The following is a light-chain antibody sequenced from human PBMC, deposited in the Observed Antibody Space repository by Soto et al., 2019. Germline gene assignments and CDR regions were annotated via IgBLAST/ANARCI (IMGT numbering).Light chain of an antibody. V-gene: IGKV3-15*01. CDR3: QQYNNWPPYT. CDR2: GAS. CDR1: QSVSSN. Sequence: EIVMTQSPATLSVSPGERATLSCRASQSVSSNLAWYQQKPGQAPRLRIYGASTRATGIPARFSGSGSGTEFTLTISSLQSEAFAVYYCQQYNNWPPYTFGQGTKLEIK. J-gene: IGKJ2*01.